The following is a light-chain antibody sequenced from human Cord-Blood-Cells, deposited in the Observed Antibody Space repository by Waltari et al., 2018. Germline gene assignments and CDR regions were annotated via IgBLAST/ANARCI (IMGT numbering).Light chain of an antibody. CDR1: RSDVGGYNY. Sequence: QSALTQPASVSGSPGQSITISCPGTRSDVGGYNYVSWYQQHPGKAPKLMIYDVSSLPSGVSNRFSGSKSGNTASLTISGLQAEDEADYYCSSYTSSSTLVFGTGTKVTVL. V-gene: IGLV2-14*03. CDR2: DVS. J-gene: IGLJ1*01. CDR3: SSYTSSSTLV.